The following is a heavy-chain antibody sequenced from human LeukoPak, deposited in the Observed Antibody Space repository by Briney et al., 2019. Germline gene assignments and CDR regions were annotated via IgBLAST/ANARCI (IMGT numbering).Heavy chain of an antibody. J-gene: IGHJ5*02. CDR2: IYTSGST. CDR3: ARDGVEMATTSPNWFDP. Sequence: SQTLSLTCTVSGGSISSGSYYWSWIRQPAGKGLEWIGRIYTSGSTNYNPSLKSRVTISVDTSKNQFSLTLSSVTAADTAVYYCARDGVEMATTSPNWFDPWGQGTLVTVSS. CDR1: GGSISSGSYY. V-gene: IGHV4-61*02. D-gene: IGHD5-24*01.